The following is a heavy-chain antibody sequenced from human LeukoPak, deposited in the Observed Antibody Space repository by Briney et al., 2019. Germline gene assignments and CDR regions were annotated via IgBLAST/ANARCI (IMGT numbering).Heavy chain of an antibody. J-gene: IGHJ4*02. CDR1: GYIFTSYY. D-gene: IGHD3-10*01. Sequence: GASVKVSCKASGYIFTSYYMHWVRQAPGQGLEWMGIINPSGGSTSYAQKFQGRVTMTRDTPTSTVYMELSSLRSEDTAVYYCAREGGYYGSGTNLGLDYWGQGTLVTVSS. V-gene: IGHV1-46*01. CDR2: INPSGGST. CDR3: AREGGYYGSGTNLGLDY.